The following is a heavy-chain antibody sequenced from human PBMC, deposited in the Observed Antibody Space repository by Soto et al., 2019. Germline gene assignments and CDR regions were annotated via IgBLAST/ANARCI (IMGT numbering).Heavy chain of an antibody. CDR3: ARDPYYYDSSGYQPFDY. D-gene: IGHD3-22*01. CDR2: MNPNSGNT. CDR1: GYTFTSYD. J-gene: IGHJ4*02. Sequence: ASVKVSCKASGYTFTSYDINWVRQATGQGLEWMGWMNPNSGNTGYAQKFQGRVTMTTDTSTSTAYMELRSLRSDDTAVYYCARDPYYYDSSGYQPFDYWGQGTLVTVSS. V-gene: IGHV1-8*01.